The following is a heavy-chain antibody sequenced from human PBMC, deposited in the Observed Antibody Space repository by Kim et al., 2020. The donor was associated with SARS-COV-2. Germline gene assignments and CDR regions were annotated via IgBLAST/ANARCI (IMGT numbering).Heavy chain of an antibody. CDR3: ARIVVQTAYYPLLIDAF. CDR1: GYTFSDYS. Sequence: GESLKISCKGSGYTFSDYSIAWVRQMPGKGLEWMGTIHVGNSDSFYSPSFQGQVIISADQSMTTADLQWSSLKASDTATYYFARIVVQTAYYPLLIDAF. V-gene: IGHV5-51*01. D-gene: IGHD3-9*01. J-gene: IGHJ3*01. CDR2: IHVGNSDS.